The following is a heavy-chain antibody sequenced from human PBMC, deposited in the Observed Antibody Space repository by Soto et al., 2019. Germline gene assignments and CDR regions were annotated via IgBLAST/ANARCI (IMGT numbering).Heavy chain of an antibody. V-gene: IGHV3-48*02. J-gene: IGHJ5*01. D-gene: IGHD2-15*01. Sequence: GGSLRLSCAASGFRFSSYDMDWLRQAPGKGPEWIAHISTTSFTRYYADSVKGRFTISRDNARNSLYLEMNSLRDEDTAVYYCARDRCYDGTCYSASDSWGQGTLVTVSS. CDR2: ISTTSFTR. CDR3: ARDRCYDGTCYSASDS. CDR1: GFRFSSYD.